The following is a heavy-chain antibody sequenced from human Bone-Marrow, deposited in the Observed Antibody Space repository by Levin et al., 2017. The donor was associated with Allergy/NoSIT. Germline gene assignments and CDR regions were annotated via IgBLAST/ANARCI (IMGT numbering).Heavy chain of an antibody. Sequence: GGSLRLSCAASGFAFSNYWMHWVRQAPGKGLVWVSRINRGGTSTTYADSVKGRFTISRDNAKNTLYLQMNSLRAEDTAVYYCARDPFAYNFGSGSYLDYWRQGALFSVSS. J-gene: IGHJ4*02. D-gene: IGHD3-10*01. V-gene: IGHV3-74*01. CDR2: INRGGTST. CDR1: GFAFSNYW. CDR3: ARDPFAYNFGSGSYLDY.